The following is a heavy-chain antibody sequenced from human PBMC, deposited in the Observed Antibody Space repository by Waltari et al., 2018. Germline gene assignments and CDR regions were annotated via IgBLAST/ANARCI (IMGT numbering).Heavy chain of an antibody. Sequence: QVQLQQWGAGLLKPSETLSLTFAVYGGSFSGYYWRWIRQPPGQGLEWIGEINHSGSTNYNPSLKSRVTISVDTSKNQFSLKLSSVTAADTAVYYCARDAGYSSGWASYNWFDPWGQGTLVTVSS. J-gene: IGHJ5*02. V-gene: IGHV4-34*01. CDR1: GGSFSGYY. D-gene: IGHD6-19*01. CDR2: INHSGST. CDR3: ARDAGYSSGWASYNWFDP.